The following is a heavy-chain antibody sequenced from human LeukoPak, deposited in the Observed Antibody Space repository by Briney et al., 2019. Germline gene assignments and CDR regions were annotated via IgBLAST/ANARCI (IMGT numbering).Heavy chain of an antibody. V-gene: IGHV4-61*01. J-gene: IGHJ4*02. Sequence: SETLSLTCSVSGDSISTSSYYWSWIRQPPGKGLEWIGYIYYSGSTNYNPSLKSRVTISVDTSKNQFSLKLSSVTAADTAVYYCARRNYYGSGSSLFDYWGQGTLVTVSS. D-gene: IGHD3-10*01. CDR2: IYYSGST. CDR3: ARRNYYGSGSSLFDY. CDR1: GDSISTSSYY.